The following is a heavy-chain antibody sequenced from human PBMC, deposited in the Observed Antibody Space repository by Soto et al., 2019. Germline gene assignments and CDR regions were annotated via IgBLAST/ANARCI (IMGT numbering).Heavy chain of an antibody. V-gene: IGHV3-33*01. D-gene: IGHD2-15*01. J-gene: IGHJ4*02. CDR3: ARALRGSGKYYYFDY. CDR1: GFTFSSYG. Sequence: GGSLRLSCAASGFTFSSYGMHWVRQAPGKGLEWVAVIWYDGSINFFADSVKGRFTFSRDNSLNTLYLQINSLRAEDTAVYYCARALRGSGKYYYFDYWGQGTLVTVSS. CDR2: IWYDGSIN.